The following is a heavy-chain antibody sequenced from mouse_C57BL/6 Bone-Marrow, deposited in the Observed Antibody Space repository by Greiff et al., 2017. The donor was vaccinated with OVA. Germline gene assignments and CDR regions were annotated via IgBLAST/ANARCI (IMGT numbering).Heavy chain of an antibody. CDR3: AREDYYSNPFAY. CDR1: GFSLTSYG. CDR2: IWSGGST. D-gene: IGHD2-5*01. V-gene: IGHV2-2*01. J-gene: IGHJ3*01. Sequence: VQLKESGPGLVQPSQSLSITCTVSGFSLTSYGVHWVRQSPGKGLEWLGVIWSGGSTDYNAAFISRLSISKDNSKSQVFFKMNSLQADDTAIYYCAREDYYSNPFAYWGQGTLVTVSA.